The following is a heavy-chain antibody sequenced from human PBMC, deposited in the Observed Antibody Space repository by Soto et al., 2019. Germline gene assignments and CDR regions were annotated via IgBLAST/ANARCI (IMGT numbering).Heavy chain of an antibody. Sequence: SETLSLTCSVSGDSISNSRFYWAWIRQPPGEGLEWIGSIYHTGNAYYNPSLKSRVTIFVDTSKNQFSLKLTSVTAADTALYYCARDYFDSSDYTTNWFDPWGQGTLVTAPQ. CDR2: IYHTGNA. CDR1: GDSISNSRFY. V-gene: IGHV4-39*01. CDR3: ARDYFDSSDYTTNWFDP. J-gene: IGHJ5*02. D-gene: IGHD3-22*01.